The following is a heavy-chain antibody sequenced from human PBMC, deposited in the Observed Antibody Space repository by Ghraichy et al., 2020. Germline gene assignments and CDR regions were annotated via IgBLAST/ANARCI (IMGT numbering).Heavy chain of an antibody. Sequence: GESLNISCAASGFSFDDHDMSWVRQAPGKGLEWVSGINWNGGSTGYADSVKGRFKISRDNAKNSLYLQMNSLRAEDTALYHCARGSTVSGWYFDLWGRGTLVTVSS. J-gene: IGHJ2*01. CDR3: ARGSTVSGWYFDL. CDR1: GFSFDDHD. D-gene: IGHD4-17*01. CDR2: INWNGGST. V-gene: IGHV3-20*01.